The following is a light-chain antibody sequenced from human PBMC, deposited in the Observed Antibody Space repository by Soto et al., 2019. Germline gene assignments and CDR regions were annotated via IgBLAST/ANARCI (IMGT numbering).Light chain of an antibody. CDR1: SSDVGGYNY. Sequence: QSALTQPASVSGSPGQSITISCTGTSSDVGGYNYVSWYQQHPDKAPKLMIYEVSNRPSGVSNRFSGSKSGNTASLTISGLQSEDEGNYYCSSYTAGGTIFGTGTKLTVL. CDR2: EVS. J-gene: IGLJ1*01. V-gene: IGLV2-14*01. CDR3: SSYTAGGTI.